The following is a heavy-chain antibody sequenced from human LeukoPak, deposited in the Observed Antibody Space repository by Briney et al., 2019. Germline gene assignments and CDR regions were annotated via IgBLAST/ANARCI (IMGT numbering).Heavy chain of an antibody. D-gene: IGHD3-16*01. Sequence: PSETLSLTCTVSGYSISSGYFRGWIRQPPGKGLKWIGSIHHSGSAYYNPSLKSRVTISVDTSKNQFSLKLSSVTAADTAVFYCARIRGGAFDYWGQGTLVTVSS. CDR1: GYSISSGYF. V-gene: IGHV4-38-2*02. CDR3: ARIRGGAFDY. CDR2: IHHSGSA. J-gene: IGHJ4*02.